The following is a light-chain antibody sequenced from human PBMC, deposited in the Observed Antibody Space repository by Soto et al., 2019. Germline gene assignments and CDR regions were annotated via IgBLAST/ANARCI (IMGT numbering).Light chain of an antibody. V-gene: IGKV3-11*01. CDR1: QSVSSH. CDR2: DAF. J-gene: IGKJ1*01. CDR3: QQRSNWPLT. Sequence: VLTQSPATLSLSPGERATLSCRASQSVSSHLVWYQQKPGQAPRLLSYDAFNRATGIPARFSGSGSGTNFTLIISSLEPEDFAVYYCQQRSNWPLTFGQGTKVDIK.